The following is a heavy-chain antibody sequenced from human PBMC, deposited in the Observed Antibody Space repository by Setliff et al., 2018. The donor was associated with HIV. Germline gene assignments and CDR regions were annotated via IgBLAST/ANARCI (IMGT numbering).Heavy chain of an antibody. CDR2: INPNTGKT. D-gene: IGHD1-26*01. CDR1: GYNFKEHY. J-gene: IGHJ4*01. Sequence: ASVKVSCKTSGYNFKEHYIHWVRQAPGQGLEWMGQINPNTGKTKFTQKFQDRVTVTRDTSINTVYMDLVRLRYDDTAIYYCARGFFSGTYHYFDLWGQGSPVTVSS. V-gene: IGHV1-2*06. CDR3: ARGFFSGTYHYFDL.